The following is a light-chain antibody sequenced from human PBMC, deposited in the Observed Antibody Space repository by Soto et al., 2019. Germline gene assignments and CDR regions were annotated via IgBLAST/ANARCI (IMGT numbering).Light chain of an antibody. CDR2: GAS. Sequence: EIVLTQSPGTLSLSPGERATLSFRSSQSVSSNYLAWYQQKPGQAPRLLIYGASSRATGIPDRFSGSGSGTDFTLTISRLEPEDFAVYYCQQYGNSPQTFGQGTRWIS. CDR1: QSVSSNY. J-gene: IGKJ1*01. CDR3: QQYGNSPQT. V-gene: IGKV3-20*01.